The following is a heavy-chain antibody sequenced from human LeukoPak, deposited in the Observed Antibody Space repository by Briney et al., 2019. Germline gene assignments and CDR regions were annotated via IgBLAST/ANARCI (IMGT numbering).Heavy chain of an antibody. Sequence: PSETLSLTCTVSGTSISIYYWSWIRQSPGKGLEWIGYIYDSGSTSYNPSLKSRVTISADTSKNQCSLKLNSVTAADTAMYYCARHKVIYGGSPFDYWGQGTLVTVSS. CDR2: IYDSGST. CDR3: ARHKVIYGGSPFDY. D-gene: IGHD4-23*01. CDR1: GTSISIYY. V-gene: IGHV4-59*08. J-gene: IGHJ4*02.